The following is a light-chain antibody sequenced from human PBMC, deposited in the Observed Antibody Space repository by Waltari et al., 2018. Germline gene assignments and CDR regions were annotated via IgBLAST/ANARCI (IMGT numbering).Light chain of an antibody. J-gene: IGKJ5*01. CDR3: QQRTDGLT. V-gene: IGKV3-11*01. CDR1: QSINRN. CDR2: DAS. Sequence: VVLTQSPATLSLSPGEGATLSCRASQSINRNLAWYQQKPGQAPRLLMYDASNRATGIPDRFSGSGSGTDFTLTITRLEPEDFAVYYCQQRTDGLTFGQGTRLEIK.